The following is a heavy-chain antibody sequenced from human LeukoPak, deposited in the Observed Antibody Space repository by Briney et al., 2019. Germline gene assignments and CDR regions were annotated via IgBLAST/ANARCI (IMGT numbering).Heavy chain of an antibody. CDR3: ASDQRRFGKLLRFDY. CDR1: GFTFSSND. CDR2: ICSGGST. D-gene: IGHD3-10*01. Sequence: GGSLRLSCAASGFTFSSNDMSWVRQAPGKGLEWVSGICSGGSTYYADSLKGRFTTSRDNSNNTPYLQMKSLIADDTPVYYFASDQRRFGKLLRFDYWGQGTLVTVS. V-gene: IGHV3-53*01. J-gene: IGHJ4*02.